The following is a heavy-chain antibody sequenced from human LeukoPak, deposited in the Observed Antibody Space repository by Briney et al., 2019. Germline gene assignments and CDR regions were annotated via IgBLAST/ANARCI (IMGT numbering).Heavy chain of an antibody. Sequence: ASVKVSCKASGGTFSSYAISWVRQAPGQGLEWMGWITAYNGNRLYAQRFQGRITLTTDTYTSTSYMELRSLEYDDTAIYYCARDNDKVVDHWGQGTLVTVSS. CDR1: GGTFSSYA. CDR2: ITAYNGNR. V-gene: IGHV1-18*01. J-gene: IGHJ4*01. D-gene: IGHD1-1*01. CDR3: ARDNDKVVDH.